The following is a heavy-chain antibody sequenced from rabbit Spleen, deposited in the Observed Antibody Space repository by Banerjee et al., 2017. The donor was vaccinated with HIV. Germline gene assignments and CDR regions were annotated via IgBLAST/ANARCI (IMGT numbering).Heavy chain of an antibody. CDR2: INMVTGKS. Sequence: QSLEESGGDLVQTGASLTLTCTASAVSFSLSSYICWVRQAPGKGLEWITCINMVTGKSVYASWAKGRFIMSRTSSTKVTLQMTSLTAADTATYFCARDLVAVIGWNFNLWGQGTLVTVS. CDR3: ARDLVAVIGWNFNL. J-gene: IGHJ4*01. V-gene: IGHV1S40*01. CDR1: AVSFSLSSY. D-gene: IGHD1-1*01.